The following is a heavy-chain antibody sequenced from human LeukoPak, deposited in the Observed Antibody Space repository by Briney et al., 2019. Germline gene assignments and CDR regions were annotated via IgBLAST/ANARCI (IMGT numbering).Heavy chain of an antibody. CDR3: AKDLGIAAAGTQYYFDY. V-gene: IGHV3-23*01. Sequence: GGSLRLSCAASGFTVSSNDMSWVRQAPGKGLEWVSAISGSGGSTYYADSVKGRFTISRDNSKNTLYLQMNSLRAEDTAVYYCAKDLGIAAAGTQYYFDYWGQGTLVTVSS. D-gene: IGHD6-13*01. J-gene: IGHJ4*02. CDR2: ISGSGGST. CDR1: GFTVSSND.